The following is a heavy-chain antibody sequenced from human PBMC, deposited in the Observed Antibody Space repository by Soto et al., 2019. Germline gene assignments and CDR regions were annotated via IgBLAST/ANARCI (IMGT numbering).Heavy chain of an antibody. Sequence: QVQLAESGGGVVQPGRSLRLSCAASGFTFSNYGMHWVRQAPGTGLEWVAVISYDGSNKYYEDSVQGRVTISRDNAKNTLSPQKNSPRPEDTAVYSCARASRSNSNGPPFDYGGQGTIVTVSP. CDR2: ISYDGSNK. J-gene: IGHJ4*02. CDR3: ARASRSNSNGPPFDY. CDR1: GFTFSNYG. V-gene: IGHV3-30*03. D-gene: IGHD5-18*01.